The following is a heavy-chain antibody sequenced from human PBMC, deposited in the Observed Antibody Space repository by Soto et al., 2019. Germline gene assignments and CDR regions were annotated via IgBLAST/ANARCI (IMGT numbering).Heavy chain of an antibody. Sequence: GSLRLSRAASGFTFSSYSMNCVLHAPGKGLEWVSSISSSSSYIYYADSVKVRFTISRDNAKNSLYLQMNSLRAEDTAVYYCARVPGYDFWSGYRASYYYYGMDVWGQGTTVTVSS. J-gene: IGHJ6*02. D-gene: IGHD3-3*01. CDR3: ARVPGYDFWSGYRASYYYYGMDV. V-gene: IGHV3-21*01. CDR1: GFTFSSYS. CDR2: ISSSSSYI.